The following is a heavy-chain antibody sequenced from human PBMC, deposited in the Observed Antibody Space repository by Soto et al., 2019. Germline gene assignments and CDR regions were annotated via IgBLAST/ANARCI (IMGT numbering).Heavy chain of an antibody. Sequence: QLQLQESGSGLVKPSETLSLTCTVSVGSISSGVHSWNWIRQSPGKGLEWIGNIYQSGTTHYNPTLQSRVTMSVDNAKNQFSLNLTSVTVADKAIYYCARDRKVRGWIDPRGQGTPVTVSS. CDR3: ARDRKVRGWIDP. CDR2: IYQSGTT. CDR1: VGSISSGVHS. V-gene: IGHV4-30-2*06. D-gene: IGHD3-10*01. J-gene: IGHJ5*02.